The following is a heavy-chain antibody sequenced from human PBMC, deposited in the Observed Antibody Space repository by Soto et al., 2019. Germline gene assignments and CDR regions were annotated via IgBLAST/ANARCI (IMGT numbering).Heavy chain of an antibody. CDR1: GFTFSSYA. Sequence: SGGSLRLSCSASGFTFSSYAMHWVRQAPGKGLEYVSAISSNGGSTYYADSVKGRFTISRDNSKNTLYLQMSSLRAEDTAVYYCVKRGGSYGMDVWGQGTTVTVSS. D-gene: IGHD5-12*01. CDR2: ISSNGGST. V-gene: IGHV3-64D*06. CDR3: VKRGGSYGMDV. J-gene: IGHJ6*02.